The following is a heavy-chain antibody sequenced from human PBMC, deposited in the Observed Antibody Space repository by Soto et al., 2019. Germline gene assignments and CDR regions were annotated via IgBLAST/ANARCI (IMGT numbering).Heavy chain of an antibody. Sequence: SETLSLTCTVSGGSISSSSYYWGWIRQPPGKGLEWIGSIYYSGSTYYNPSLKSRVTISVDTSKNQFSLKLSSVTAADTAVYYCASLYYSSGWYYYFDYWGQGTLVTVSS. V-gene: IGHV4-39*01. CDR1: GGSISSSSYY. CDR3: ASLYYSSGWYYYFDY. J-gene: IGHJ4*02. CDR2: IYYSGST. D-gene: IGHD6-19*01.